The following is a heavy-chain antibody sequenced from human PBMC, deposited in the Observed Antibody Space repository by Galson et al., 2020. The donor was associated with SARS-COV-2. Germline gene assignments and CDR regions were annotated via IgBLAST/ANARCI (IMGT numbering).Heavy chain of an antibody. D-gene: IGHD7-27*01. V-gene: IGHV3-74*01. J-gene: IGHJ4*02. CDR2: IYSEGSSP. CDR1: GFTFSSYW. Sequence: GGSLRLSCAVSGFTFSSYWMHWVRQAPGKGLVWVSRIYSEGSSPSYADSVKGRFTISGDNAKNTLYLQMNSLRAEDTAVYYCARGEMGNDYFDYWGQGTLVTVSS. CDR3: ARGEMGNDYFDY.